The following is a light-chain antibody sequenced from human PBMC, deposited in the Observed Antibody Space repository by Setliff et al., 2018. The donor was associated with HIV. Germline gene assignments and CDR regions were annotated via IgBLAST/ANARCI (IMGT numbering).Light chain of an antibody. CDR3: SSYTTTGTPID. CDR1: SSDVGGYNY. CDR2: EVS. Sequence: QSALTQPASVSGSPGQSITISCTGTSSDVGGYNYVSWYQQHPGKAPKLMIYEVSNWPSGVSNRFSGSKSGNTASLTISGLQAEDKADYYCSSYTTTGTPIDFRTGTKVTVL. V-gene: IGLV2-14*01. J-gene: IGLJ1*01.